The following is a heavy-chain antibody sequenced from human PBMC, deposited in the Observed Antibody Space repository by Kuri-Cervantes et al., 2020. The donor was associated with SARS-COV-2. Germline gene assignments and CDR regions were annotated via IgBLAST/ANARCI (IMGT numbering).Heavy chain of an antibody. CDR1: GFTFSNYW. Sequence: GESLKISCAASGFTFSNYWMTWVRQAPGKGLEWVANIKEDGNEKYYVDSVKGRFTISRDNAKNLLYLEMNSLRGEDTAVYYCATSLPYYYGSGSYAIGVDAFDIWGQGTMVTVSS. D-gene: IGHD3-10*01. CDR2: IKEDGNEK. CDR3: ATSLPYYYGSGSYAIGVDAFDI. V-gene: IGHV3-7*01. J-gene: IGHJ3*02.